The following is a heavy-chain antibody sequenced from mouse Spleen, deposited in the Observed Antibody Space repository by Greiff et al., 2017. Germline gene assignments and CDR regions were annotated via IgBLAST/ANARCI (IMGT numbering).Heavy chain of an antibody. J-gene: IGHJ3*01. CDR1: GFTFSSYA. V-gene: IGHV5-4*01. Sequence: EVQLVESGGGLVKPGGSLKLSCAASGFTFSSYAMSWVRQTPEKRLEWVATISDGGSYTYYPDNVKGRFTISRDNAKNNLYLQMSHLKSEDTAMYYCARGGDYDGFAYWGQGTLVTVSA. CDR2: ISDGGSYT. D-gene: IGHD2-4*01. CDR3: ARGGDYDGFAY.